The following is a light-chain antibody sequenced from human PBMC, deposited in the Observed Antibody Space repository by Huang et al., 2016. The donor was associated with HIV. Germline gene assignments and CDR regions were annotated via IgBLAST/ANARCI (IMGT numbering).Light chain of an antibody. J-gene: IGKJ2*01. CDR2: ATS. Sequence: DIQMTQSPPSLSASLGDRVTITCRASQSITTYLNWYRHKPGEAPELLIHATSTLQNGVPPRFSGGGSGTDFTLTITNLQPEDVASYYCQQSYNLPYTFGRGTKVDIK. V-gene: IGKV1-39*01. CDR3: QQSYNLPYT. CDR1: QSITTY.